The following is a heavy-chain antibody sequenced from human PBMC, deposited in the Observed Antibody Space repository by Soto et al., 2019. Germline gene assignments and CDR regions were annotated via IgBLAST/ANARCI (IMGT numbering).Heavy chain of an antibody. V-gene: IGHV4-34*01. CDR2: INHSGST. Sequence: PSETLSLTCAVYGGSFSGYYWSWIRQPPGKGLEWIGEINHSGSTNYNPSLKRRVTISVDTSKNQFSLKLSSVTAADTAVYYCARPGYSSSESWFDPWGQGTLVTVSS. CDR3: ARPGYSSSESWFDP. CDR1: GGSFSGYY. D-gene: IGHD6-13*01. J-gene: IGHJ5*02.